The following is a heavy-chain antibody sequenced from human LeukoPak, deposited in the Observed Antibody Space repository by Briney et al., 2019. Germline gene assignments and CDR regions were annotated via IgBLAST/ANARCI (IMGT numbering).Heavy chain of an antibody. CDR1: GYTFIDYW. CDR2: ININSGGI. J-gene: IGHJ6*03. CDR3: ASGASSGYYHYYYMDV. V-gene: IGHV1-2*06. D-gene: IGHD3-22*01. Sequence: GASVKVSCKASGYTFIDYWIHWVRQAPGQGLEWMGRININSGGINYAQKFQGRVTMTRATSISTAYMELSRLRFDDTAVYYCASGASSGYYHYYYMDVWGKGTTVTVSS.